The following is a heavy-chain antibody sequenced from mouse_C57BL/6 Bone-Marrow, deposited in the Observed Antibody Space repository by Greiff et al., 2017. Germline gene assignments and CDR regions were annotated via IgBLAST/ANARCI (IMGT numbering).Heavy chain of an antibody. J-gene: IGHJ4*01. Sequence: VQLQQSGPELVKPGASVKISCKASGYSFTDYNMNWVKQSNGKSLEWIGVINPNYGTTSYNQKFKGKATLTVDKSSSTSYMQLNSLTSEDSAVYYCARGCYYGSNYAMDYWCQGTSVTVSS. CDR3: ARGCYYGSNYAMDY. CDR1: GYSFTDYN. V-gene: IGHV1-39*01. D-gene: IGHD1-1*01. CDR2: INPNYGTT.